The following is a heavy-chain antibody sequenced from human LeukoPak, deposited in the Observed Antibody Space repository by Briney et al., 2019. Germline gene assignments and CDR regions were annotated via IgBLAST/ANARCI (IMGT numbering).Heavy chain of an antibody. CDR3: ARVAAISSDY. V-gene: IGHV1-2*02. CDR2: INPNSGGT. Sequence: ASVKVSCKASGDTFSNYAISWVRQAPGQGLEWMGWINPNSGGTNYAQKFQGRVTMTRDTSISTAYMELSRLRSDDTAVYYCARVAAISSDYWGQGTLVTVSS. J-gene: IGHJ4*02. D-gene: IGHD2-2*01. CDR1: GDTFSNYA.